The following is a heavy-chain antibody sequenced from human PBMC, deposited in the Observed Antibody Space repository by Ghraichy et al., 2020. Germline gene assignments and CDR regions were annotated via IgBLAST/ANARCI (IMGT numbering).Heavy chain of an antibody. J-gene: IGHJ4*02. CDR1: GFTFSSYA. Sequence: GSLRLSCAASGFTFSSYAMSWVRQAPGKGLEWVSAISGSGGSTYYADSVKGRFTISRDNSKNTLYLQMNSLRAEDTAVYYCAKPDGYNSGPDYWGQGTLVTVSS. D-gene: IGHD5-24*01. CDR3: AKPDGYNSGPDY. V-gene: IGHV3-23*01. CDR2: ISGSGGST.